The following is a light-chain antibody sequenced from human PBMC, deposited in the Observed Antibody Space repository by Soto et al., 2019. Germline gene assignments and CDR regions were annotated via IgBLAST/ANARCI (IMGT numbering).Light chain of an antibody. V-gene: IGKV1-5*03. CDR2: KAS. CDR3: QQYNSYPWT. J-gene: IGKJ1*01. CDR1: ESISIW. Sequence: DIQMTQSPSTLSASVGDTVTITCRASESISIWLAWYQQKPGKAPNLLINKASSLQSEVPSRFSGSGSGTEFTLTISSLQPDDFATYYCQQYNSYPWTFGQGTKVDIK.